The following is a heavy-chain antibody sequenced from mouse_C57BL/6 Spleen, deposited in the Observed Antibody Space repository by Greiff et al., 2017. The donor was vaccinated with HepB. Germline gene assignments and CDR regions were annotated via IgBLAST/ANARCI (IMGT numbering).Heavy chain of an antibody. V-gene: IGHV1-19*01. CDR2: INPYNGGT. D-gene: IGHD2-5*01. CDR3: ARPYSNYPYFDV. CDR1: GYTFTDYY. Sequence: VQLKQSGPVLVKPGASVKMSCKASGYTFTDYYMNWVKQSHGKSLEWIGVINPYNGGTSYNQKFKGKATLTVDKSSSTAYMELNSLTSEDSAVYYCARPYSNYPYFDVWGTGTTVTVSS. J-gene: IGHJ1*03.